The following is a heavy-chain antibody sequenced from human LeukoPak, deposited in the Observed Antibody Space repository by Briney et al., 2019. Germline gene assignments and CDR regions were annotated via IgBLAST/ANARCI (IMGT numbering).Heavy chain of an antibody. Sequence: SETLSLTCAVYGGSFSGYYWSWIRQPPGKGLEWIGEINHSGSTNYNPSLKSRVTISVDTSKNQFSLKLSSVTAADTAVYYCARVMIGHYFDYWGQGTLVTVSS. D-gene: IGHD3-10*02. CDR1: GGSFSGYY. CDR3: ARVMIGHYFDY. J-gene: IGHJ4*02. V-gene: IGHV4-34*01. CDR2: INHSGST.